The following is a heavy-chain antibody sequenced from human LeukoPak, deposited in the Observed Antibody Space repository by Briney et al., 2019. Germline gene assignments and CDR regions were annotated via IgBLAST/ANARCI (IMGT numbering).Heavy chain of an antibody. CDR1: GFTFSSYS. V-gene: IGHV3-7*01. J-gene: IGHJ4*02. Sequence: GGSLRLSCAASGFTFSSYSMNWVRQAPGKGLEWVANIKQDGSEKYYVDSVKGRFTISRDNAKNSLYLQMNSLRAEDTAVYYCAREVDGWDYWGQGTLVTVSS. D-gene: IGHD2-15*01. CDR3: AREVDGWDY. CDR2: IKQDGSEK.